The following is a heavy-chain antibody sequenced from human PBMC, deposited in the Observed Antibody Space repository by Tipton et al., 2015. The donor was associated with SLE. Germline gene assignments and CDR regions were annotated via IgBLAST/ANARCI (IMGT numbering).Heavy chain of an antibody. Sequence: TLSLTCTVSGGSISSYYWSWIRQPPGKGLEWIGYIYYSGSTNHNPSLKSRVTTSIDTSKNQFSLNLTSVTAADTAVYYCAREEYDFWRGQAYFDYWGQGTLVTVSS. CDR2: IYYSGST. CDR3: AREEYDFWRGQAYFDY. V-gene: IGHV4-59*01. D-gene: IGHD3-3*01. J-gene: IGHJ4*02. CDR1: GGSISSYY.